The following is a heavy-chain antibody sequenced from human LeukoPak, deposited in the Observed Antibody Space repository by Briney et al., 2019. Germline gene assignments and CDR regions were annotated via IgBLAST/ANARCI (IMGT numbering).Heavy chain of an antibody. V-gene: IGHV4-4*07. D-gene: IGHD1-26*01. CDR2: IYSSGST. Sequence: PSETLSLTCTVSGGSISSYYWSWIRQPAGKGLEWIGRIYSSGSTNYNASLKSRVSMSVDTSKNQFSLKLSSVTAADTAVFYCARENSGSYREFDYWGQGTLVTVSS. CDR3: ARENSGSYREFDY. J-gene: IGHJ4*02. CDR1: GGSISSYY.